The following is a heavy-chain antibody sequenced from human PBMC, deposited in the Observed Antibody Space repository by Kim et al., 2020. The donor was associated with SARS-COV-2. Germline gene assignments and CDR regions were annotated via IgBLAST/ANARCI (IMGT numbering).Heavy chain of an antibody. CDR3: ARDGPPYYYDSSGYYYDY. V-gene: IGHV3-48*02. Sequence: GGSLRLSCAASGFTFSSYSMNWVRQAPGKGLEWVSYISSSSSTIYYADSVKGRFTISRDNAKNSLYLQMNSLRDEDTAVYYCARDGPPYYYDSSGYYYDYWGQGTLVTVSS. D-gene: IGHD3-22*01. CDR1: GFTFSSYS. J-gene: IGHJ4*02. CDR2: ISSSSSTI.